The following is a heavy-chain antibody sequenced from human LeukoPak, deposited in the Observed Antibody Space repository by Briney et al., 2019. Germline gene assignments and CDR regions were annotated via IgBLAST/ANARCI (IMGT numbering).Heavy chain of an antibody. D-gene: IGHD2-2*01. CDR3: ARDGLARHCSSTSCPDDWFDP. V-gene: IGHV1-18*01. CDR2: ISAYNGNT. Sequence: GASVKVSCKASGYTFTSYGISWVRQAPGQGLEWMGWISAYNGNTNYAQKLQGRVTMTTDTSTSTAYMELRSLRSDDTAVYYCARDGLARHCSSTSCPDDWFDPWGQGTLVTVSS. CDR1: GYTFTSYG. J-gene: IGHJ5*02.